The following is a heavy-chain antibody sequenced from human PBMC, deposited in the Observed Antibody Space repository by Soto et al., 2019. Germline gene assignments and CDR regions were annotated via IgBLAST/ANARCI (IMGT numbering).Heavy chain of an antibody. CDR1: GYTFTSYG. J-gene: IGHJ5*02. V-gene: IGHV1-18*01. Sequence: SVKVSCKASGYTFTSYGISCVRRAPGQGLEWMGWISAYNGNTNYAQKLQGRVTMTTDTSTSTAYMELRSLRSDDTAVYYCARARREPGYYYASSGASTWFDPWGQGTLVTVSS. CDR2: ISAYNGNT. D-gene: IGHD3-22*01. CDR3: ARARREPGYYYASSGASTWFDP.